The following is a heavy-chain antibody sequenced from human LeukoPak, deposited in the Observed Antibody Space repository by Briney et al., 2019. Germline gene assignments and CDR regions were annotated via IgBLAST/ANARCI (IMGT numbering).Heavy chain of an antibody. CDR2: ISNSGST. V-gene: IGHV4-31*03. D-gene: IGHD3-3*01. J-gene: IGHJ4*02. CDR1: GVSIISAGYD. Sequence: PSQALFLTCTVSGVSIISAGYDWSWIRQPPGKGLDWIGYISNSGSTYSNASLKSRVLISVDPSQNQFSLQLTYVTAPATPVYYCARENTISGEEYFLDYWGRGTLVTVSS. CDR3: ARENTISGEEYFLDY.